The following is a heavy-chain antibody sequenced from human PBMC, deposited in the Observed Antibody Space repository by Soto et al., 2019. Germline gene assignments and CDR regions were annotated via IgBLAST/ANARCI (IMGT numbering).Heavy chain of an antibody. CDR2: IYYSGST. J-gene: IGHJ5*02. CDR3: ARESPDYGDNWFDP. D-gene: IGHD4-17*01. V-gene: IGHV4-59*01. CDR1: GGSISSYY. Sequence: QVQLQESGPGLVKPSETLSLTCTVSGGSISSYYWSWIRQPPGKGLEWIGYIYYSGSTNYNPSLKSRVTISVDTSKNQCSLKLSSVTAADTAVYYCARESPDYGDNWFDPWGQGTLVTVSS.